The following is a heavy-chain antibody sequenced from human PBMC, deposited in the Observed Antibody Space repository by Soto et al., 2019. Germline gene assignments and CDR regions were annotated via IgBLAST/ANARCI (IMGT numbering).Heavy chain of an antibody. V-gene: IGHV1-69*13. CDR2: IIPIFGTA. D-gene: IGHD6-13*01. CDR3: ARRMSSFYGMDV. CDR1: GGTFGSYA. J-gene: IGHJ6*02. Sequence: SVKVSCKASGGTFGSYAISWVRQAPGQGLEWMGGIIPIFGTANYAQKFQGRVTITADESTSTAYMELSSLRSEDTAVYYCARRMSSFYGMDVWGQGTTVTVSS.